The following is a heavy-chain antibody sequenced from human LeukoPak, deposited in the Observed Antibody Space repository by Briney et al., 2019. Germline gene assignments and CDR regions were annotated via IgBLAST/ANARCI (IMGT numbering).Heavy chain of an antibody. CDR3: ARQLVDYGDYGWFDP. V-gene: IGHV4-61*02. CDR1: GGSISSGSYY. D-gene: IGHD4-17*01. J-gene: IGHJ5*02. CDR2: IYTSGST. Sequence: PSQTLSLTCTVSGGSISSGSYYWSWIRQPAGKGLEWIGRIYTSGSTNYNPSLKSRVTISVDTSKNQFSLKLSSVTAADTAVYYCARQLVDYGDYGWFDPWGQGTLVTVSS.